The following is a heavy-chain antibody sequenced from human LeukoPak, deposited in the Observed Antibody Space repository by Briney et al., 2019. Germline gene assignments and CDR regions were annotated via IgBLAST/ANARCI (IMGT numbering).Heavy chain of an antibody. CDR1: GFTFSDYA. J-gene: IGHJ4*02. V-gene: IGHV3-30*16. D-gene: IGHD7-27*01. Sequence: GRCLRLSCAASGFTFSDYAMHWVRQSPGKGLEWVAVLSYDGSRTYYADSVKGRFTISRDNSRNRVYLQMTSLATEDTAIYYCARDWGFGSWGQGTLVTVSS. CDR3: ARDWGFGS. CDR2: LSYDGSRT.